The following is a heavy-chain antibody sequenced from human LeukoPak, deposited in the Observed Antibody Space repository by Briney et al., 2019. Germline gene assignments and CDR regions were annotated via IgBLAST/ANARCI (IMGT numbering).Heavy chain of an antibody. CDR3: ATSPRCTSCYYDYYDSSGYYASDAFDI. J-gene: IGHJ3*02. Sequence: VKVSCKVSGYTLTELSMHWVRQAPGKGLEWMGGFDPEDGETIYAQKFQGRVTMTEDTSTDTAYMELSSLRSEDTAVYYCATSPRCTSCYYDYYDSSGYYASDAFDIWGQGTMVTVSS. D-gene: IGHD3-22*01. CDR2: FDPEDGET. V-gene: IGHV1-24*01. CDR1: GYTLTELS.